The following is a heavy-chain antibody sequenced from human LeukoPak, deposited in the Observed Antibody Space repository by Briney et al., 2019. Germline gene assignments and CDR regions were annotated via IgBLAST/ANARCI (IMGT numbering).Heavy chain of an antibody. Sequence: ASVKVSCKASGYTFTSYGISWVRQAPGQGLEWMGWISAYNGNTNYAQKLQGRVTMTTDTSTSTAYMVLRSLRSDDTAVYYCARDPYSSSWYLWFDPWGQGTLVTVSS. D-gene: IGHD6-13*01. J-gene: IGHJ5*02. CDR1: GYTFTSYG. CDR3: ARDPYSSSWYLWFDP. V-gene: IGHV1-18*01. CDR2: ISAYNGNT.